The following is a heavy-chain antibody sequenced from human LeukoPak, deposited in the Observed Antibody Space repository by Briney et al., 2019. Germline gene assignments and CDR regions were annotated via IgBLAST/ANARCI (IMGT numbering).Heavy chain of an antibody. CDR1: GFTFSSYS. V-gene: IGHV3-48*04. J-gene: IGHJ4*02. CDR2: ISSSSSTI. CDR3: TTAWGVIALVGLNFDY. D-gene: IGHD3-10*01. Sequence: GGSLRLSCAASGFTFSSYSMNWVRQAPGKGLEWVSYISSSSSTIYYADSVKGRFTISRDNAKNSLYLQMNSLRAEDTAVYYCTTAWGVIALVGLNFDYWGQGTLVTVSS.